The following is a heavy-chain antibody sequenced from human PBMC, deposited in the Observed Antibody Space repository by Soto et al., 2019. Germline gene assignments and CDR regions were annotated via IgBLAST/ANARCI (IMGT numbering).Heavy chain of an antibody. CDR1: GGTFSSYT. V-gene: IGHV1-69*02. CDR2: IIPILGIA. J-gene: IGHJ6*02. Sequence: QVQLVQSGAEVKKPGSSVNVSCKASGGTFSSYTISWVRQAPGQVLEWMGRIIPILGIANYAQKLQGRVPITADKSTSTAYKELRSLRYEDTAVYYCARGMTAMHYYYYYGMDVWGQGTTVTVSS. D-gene: IGHD2-21*02. CDR3: ARGMTAMHYYYYYGMDV.